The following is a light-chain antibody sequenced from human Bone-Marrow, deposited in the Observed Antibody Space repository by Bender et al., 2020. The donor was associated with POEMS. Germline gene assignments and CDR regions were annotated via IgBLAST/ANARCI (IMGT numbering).Light chain of an antibody. CDR1: SSDIGLYDY. J-gene: IGLJ3*02. CDR3: SSYTGASWI. Sequence: QSALTQPPSASGSPGQSVTISCTRTSSDIGLYDYVSWYQQHPGKAPKLIIFEVNKRPSGVPDRFSGSKSANTASLTVSGLQPDDESSYFCSSYTGASWIFGGGTKVTV. V-gene: IGLV2-8*01. CDR2: EVN.